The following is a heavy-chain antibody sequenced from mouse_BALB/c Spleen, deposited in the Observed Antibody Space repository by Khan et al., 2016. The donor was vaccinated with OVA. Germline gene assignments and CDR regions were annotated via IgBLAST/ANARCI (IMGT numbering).Heavy chain of an antibody. CDR1: GFSFTTYT. Sequence: EVELVESGGGLVRPGGSLKLSCAASGFSFTTYTMSWVRQTPERRLEWVATINSGSTYTYYPDSVTGRFTISRDNAKNTLYLQMSSLKSEDTAMYYCTRDSYYAHWYFDVWGAGTTVTVSS. J-gene: IGHJ1*01. CDR3: TRDSYYAHWYFDV. V-gene: IGHV5-6-4*01. D-gene: IGHD2-12*01. CDR2: INSGSTYT.